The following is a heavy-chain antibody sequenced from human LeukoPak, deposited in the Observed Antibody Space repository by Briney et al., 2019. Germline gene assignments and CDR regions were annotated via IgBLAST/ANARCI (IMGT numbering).Heavy chain of an antibody. Sequence: SGGSLRLSCAASGFTFDDYAMHWVRQAPGKGLEWVSLISGDGGSTYYADSVKGRFTISRDNSKTSLSLQMNSLRTEDTALYYCAKDFGYSSGWYLGGYDYYGMDVWGQGTTVTVSS. CDR3: AKDFGYSSGWYLGGYDYYGMDV. CDR2: ISGDGGST. D-gene: IGHD6-19*01. CDR1: GFTFDDYA. V-gene: IGHV3-43*02. J-gene: IGHJ6*02.